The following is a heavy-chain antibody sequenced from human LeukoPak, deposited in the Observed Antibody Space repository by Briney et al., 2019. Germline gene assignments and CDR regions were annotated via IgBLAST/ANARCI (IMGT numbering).Heavy chain of an antibody. CDR2: ISSSSSYI. Sequence: PGGSLRLSCAASGFTFSSYSMNWVRHAPGKGLEWVSSISSSSSYIYYADSVKGRFTISRDNAKNSLYLQMNSLRAEDTAVYYCARANPRVSYSNWFDPWGQGTLVTVSS. CDR1: GFTFSSYS. J-gene: IGHJ5*02. V-gene: IGHV3-21*01. D-gene: IGHD3-16*01. CDR3: ARANPRVSYSNWFDP.